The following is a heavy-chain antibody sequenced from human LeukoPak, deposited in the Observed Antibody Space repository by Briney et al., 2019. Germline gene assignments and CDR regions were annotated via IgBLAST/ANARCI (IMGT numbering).Heavy chain of an antibody. CDR2: IYSSGTT. Sequence: SETLTLSCTVSGGAISNYYRSWVRQPAGKGLEWIGRIYSSGTTIYNPSLKSRVTMSVDTSKHQFSLKLSTVTAADTAVYFCVSSSFDYDHWGQGTLVTVSS. D-gene: IGHD3-9*01. CDR3: VSSSFDYDH. J-gene: IGHJ5*02. V-gene: IGHV4-4*07. CDR1: GGAISNYY.